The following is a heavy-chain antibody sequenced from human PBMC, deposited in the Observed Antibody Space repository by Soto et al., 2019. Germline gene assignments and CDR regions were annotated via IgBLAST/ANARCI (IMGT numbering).Heavy chain of an antibody. CDR2: IFSNDDK. V-gene: IGHV2-26*01. CDR1: GLSLSSGRLG. D-gene: IGHD2-2*01. J-gene: IGHJ5*02. Sequence: QVTLKESGPVLVKPTETLTLTCTVSGLSLSSGRLGVSWIRQPPGKALEWLAHIFSNDDKSYSTSLRSRLTIPKDTSRGQVVLTMTNMAPMDSATYYCALIKDCSRTDCYLASFDPWGQGTLVTVSS. CDR3: ALIKDCSRTDCYLASFDP.